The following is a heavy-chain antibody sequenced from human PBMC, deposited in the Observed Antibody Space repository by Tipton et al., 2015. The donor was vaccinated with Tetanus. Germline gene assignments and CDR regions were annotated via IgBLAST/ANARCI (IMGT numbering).Heavy chain of an antibody. CDR2: IYYSGST. Sequence: TLSLTCTVSGGSISSYYWSWIRQPPGKGLEWIGYIYYSGSTYYNPSLKSRVTISVDTSKNQFSLKLSSVTAADTAVYYCARQSSSQYYYGSSGAHYFDYWGQGTLVTVSS. J-gene: IGHJ4*02. V-gene: IGHV4-59*08. D-gene: IGHD3-22*01. CDR3: ARQSSSQYYYGSSGAHYFDY. CDR1: GGSISSYY.